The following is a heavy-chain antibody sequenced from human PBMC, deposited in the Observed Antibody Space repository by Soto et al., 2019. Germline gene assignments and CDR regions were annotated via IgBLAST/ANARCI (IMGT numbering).Heavy chain of an antibody. CDR1: GYTFTSYG. D-gene: IGHD6-19*01. J-gene: IGHJ4*02. Sequence: ASVKVSCKASGYTFTSYGISWVRQAPGQGLEWMGWISAYNGNTNYAQKLQGRVTMTTNTSTSTAYMELRSLRSDDTAVYYCARAVLEEWWLVKGLYFDYWGQGTLVTVSS. CDR2: ISAYNGNT. CDR3: ARAVLEEWWLVKGLYFDY. V-gene: IGHV1-18*01.